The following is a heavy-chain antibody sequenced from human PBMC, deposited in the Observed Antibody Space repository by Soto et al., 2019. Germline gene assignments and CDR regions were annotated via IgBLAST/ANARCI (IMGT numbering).Heavy chain of an antibody. J-gene: IGHJ6*03. CDR3: ARDYPRAGMVAAAGTQDYYYYYYMDV. CDR1: GYTFTSYY. CDR2: INPSGGST. V-gene: IGHV1-46*03. D-gene: IGHD6-13*01. Sequence: GASVKVSCKASGYTFTSYYMHWVRQAPGQGLEWMGKINPSGGSTSYAQKFQGRVTMTRDTSTSTVYMELSSLRSEDTAVYYCARDYPRAGMVAAAGTQDYYYYYYMDVSGKGTTVTVSS.